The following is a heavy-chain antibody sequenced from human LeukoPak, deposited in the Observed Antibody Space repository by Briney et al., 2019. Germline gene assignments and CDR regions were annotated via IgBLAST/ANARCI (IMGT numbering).Heavy chain of an antibody. D-gene: IGHD6-13*01. CDR1: GGSISSHY. Sequence: PSETLSLTCIVSGGSISSHYWSWIRQPPGKGLEWIGYIYYSGSTNYNPSLKSRVTISVDTSKNQFSLNPSSVTAADTAVYYCARGYSSSWFYWGQGTLVTVSS. V-gene: IGHV4-59*11. J-gene: IGHJ4*02. CDR2: IYYSGST. CDR3: ARGYSSSWFY.